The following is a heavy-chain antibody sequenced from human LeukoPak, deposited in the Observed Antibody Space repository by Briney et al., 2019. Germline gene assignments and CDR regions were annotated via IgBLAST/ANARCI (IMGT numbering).Heavy chain of an antibody. CDR2: IYYSGST. V-gene: IGHV4-39*01. Sequence: TSETLSLTCTVSDGSISSSSYYWGWIRQPPGKGLEWIGSIYYSGSTYYNPSLKSRVTISVDTSKNQFSLKLSSVTAADTAVYYCARSMSEAIFGVVIKYYFDYWGQGTLVTVSS. D-gene: IGHD3-3*01. CDR3: ARSMSEAIFGVVIKYYFDY. J-gene: IGHJ4*02. CDR1: DGSISSSSYY.